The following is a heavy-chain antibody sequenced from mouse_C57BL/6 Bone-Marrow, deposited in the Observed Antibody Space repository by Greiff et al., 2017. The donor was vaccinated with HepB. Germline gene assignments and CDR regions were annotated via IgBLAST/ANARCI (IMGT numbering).Heavy chain of an antibody. Sequence: QVQLQQSGAELVKPGASVKLSCKASGYTFTSYWMQWVKQRPGQGLEWIGEIDPSDSYTNYNQKFKGKATLTVDTSSSTAYMQLSSLTSEDSAVYYCARRYGSSYWYFDVWGTGTTVTVSS. J-gene: IGHJ1*03. CDR3: ARRYGSSYWYFDV. D-gene: IGHD1-1*01. CDR2: IDPSDSYT. CDR1: GYTFTSYW. V-gene: IGHV1-50*01.